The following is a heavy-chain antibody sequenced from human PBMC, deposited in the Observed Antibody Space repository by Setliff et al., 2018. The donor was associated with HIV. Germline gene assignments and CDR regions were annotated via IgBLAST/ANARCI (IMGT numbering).Heavy chain of an antibody. V-gene: IGHV1-24*01. D-gene: IGHD6-13*01. Sequence: ASVKVSCKVSGYTLTELSIHWVRQAPGKGLEWMGGFDPEDGGTIHAQELQGRVTMTEDTSTDTAYMELRSLRSEDTAVYYCARDLAAAGAFDIWGQGTMVTVSS. CDR1: GYTLTELS. CDR3: ARDLAAAGAFDI. J-gene: IGHJ3*02. CDR2: FDPEDGGT.